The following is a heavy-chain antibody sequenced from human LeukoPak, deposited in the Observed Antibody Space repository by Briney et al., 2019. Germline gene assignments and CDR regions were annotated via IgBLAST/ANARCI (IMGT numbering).Heavy chain of an antibody. Sequence: GASVKVSCKASGGTFSSYAISWVRQAPGQGLEWMGGIIPIFGTANYAQKFQGRVTITADESTSTAYMELSSLRSEDTAVYYCARDLRDIVVVVAAAPVWFDPWGQGTLVTVSS. CDR1: GGTFSSYA. CDR2: IIPIFGTA. CDR3: ARDLRDIVVVVAAAPVWFDP. D-gene: IGHD2-15*01. J-gene: IGHJ5*02. V-gene: IGHV1-69*13.